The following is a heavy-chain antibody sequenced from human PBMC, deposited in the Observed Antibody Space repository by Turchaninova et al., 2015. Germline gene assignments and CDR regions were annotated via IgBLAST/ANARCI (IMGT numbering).Heavy chain of an antibody. CDR3: ARVAYNNSDFDS. J-gene: IGHJ4*02. CDR1: GFTLSRYW. CDR2: INNDGSRT. Sequence: VQPGGSLRLSCVASGFTLSRYWMHWVRQAPGKGLLWVSRINNDGSRTNYADSVKGRFTISRDNAKNTLYLQMNSLKVEDTAVYYCARVAYNNSDFDSWGQGTLVTVSS. D-gene: IGHD1-1*01. V-gene: IGHV3-74*01.